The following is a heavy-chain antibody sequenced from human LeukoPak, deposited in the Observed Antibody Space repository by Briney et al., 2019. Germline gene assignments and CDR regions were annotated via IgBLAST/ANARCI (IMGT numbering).Heavy chain of an antibody. Sequence: ASVKVSCKASGYTFTGYYMHWVRQAPGQGLEWMGWINPNSGGTKLAQKFQGRVALTRDTSISTAYMELSRLKSDNTAVYYCARVGGLYWGQGTLVTVSS. J-gene: IGHJ4*02. V-gene: IGHV1-2*02. CDR2: INPNSGGT. CDR1: GYTFTGYY. CDR3: ARVGGLY.